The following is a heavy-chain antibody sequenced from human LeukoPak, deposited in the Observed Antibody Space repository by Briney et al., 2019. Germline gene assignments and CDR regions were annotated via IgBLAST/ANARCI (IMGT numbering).Heavy chain of an antibody. CDR1: GFTFSDYY. Sequence: GGSLRLSCAASGFTFSDYYMSWIRQAPGKGLEWVSYISSSSSYTNYADSVKGRFTISRDNAKNSLYLQMNSLRAEDTAVYYCARDYSPVAGTGDDAFDIWGQRTMVTVSS. D-gene: IGHD6-19*01. CDR3: ARDYSPVAGTGDDAFDI. V-gene: IGHV3-11*05. J-gene: IGHJ3*02. CDR2: ISSSSSYT.